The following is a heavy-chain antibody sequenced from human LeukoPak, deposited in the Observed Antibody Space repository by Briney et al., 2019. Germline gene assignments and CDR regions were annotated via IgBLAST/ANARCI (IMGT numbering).Heavy chain of an antibody. CDR1: GYTFTSYG. CDR2: ISAYNGNT. V-gene: IGHV1-18*01. Sequence: ASVKVSCKASGYTFTSYGISWVRQAPGQGVEWMGWISAYNGNTNYAQKLQGRVTMTTDTSTSTAYMELRSLRSDDTAVYYCARDPLNRPGSWHYNWFDPWGQGTLVTVSS. CDR3: ARDPLNRPGSWHYNWFDP. D-gene: IGHD6-13*01. J-gene: IGHJ5*02.